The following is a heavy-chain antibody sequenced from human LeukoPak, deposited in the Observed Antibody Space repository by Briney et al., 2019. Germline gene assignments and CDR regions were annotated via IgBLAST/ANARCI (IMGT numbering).Heavy chain of an antibody. D-gene: IGHD6-6*01. V-gene: IGHV3-21*01. CDR1: GFTFSSYS. CDR3: ARDPSSIAARLPEKRHYYGMDV. CDR2: ISSSSSYI. J-gene: IGHJ6*02. Sequence: PGGSLRLSCAASGFTFSSYSMNWVRQAPGKGLEWVSSISSSSSYIYYADSVKGRFTISRDNAKNSLYLQMNSLRAEDTAVYYCARDPSSIAARLPEKRHYYGMDVWGQGTTVTVSS.